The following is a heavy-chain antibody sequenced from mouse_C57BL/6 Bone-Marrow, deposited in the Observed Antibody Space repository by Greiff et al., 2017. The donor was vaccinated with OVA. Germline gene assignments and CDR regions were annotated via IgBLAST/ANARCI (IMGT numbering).Heavy chain of an antibody. Sequence: QVQLQQPGAELVKPGASVKMSCKASGYTFTSYWITWVKQRPGQGLEWIGDIYPGSGSTNYNEKFKSKATLTVDTSSSTAYMQLSSLTSEDSAVYYCARFFYYDYDDWYFDVWGTGTTVTVSS. D-gene: IGHD2-4*01. CDR3: ARFFYYDYDDWYFDV. CDR1: GYTFTSYW. J-gene: IGHJ1*03. V-gene: IGHV1-55*01. CDR2: IYPGSGST.